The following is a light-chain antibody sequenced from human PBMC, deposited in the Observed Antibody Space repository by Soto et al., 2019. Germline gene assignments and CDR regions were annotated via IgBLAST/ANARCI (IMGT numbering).Light chain of an antibody. CDR3: SSYTCSTTPEV. V-gene: IGLV2-14*03. CDR1: SSDVGRFDY. Sequence: QSALTQPASVSGSPGQSITISCIGTSSDVGRFDYVSWYQQHPGKAPKLVIYDVSNRPSGVSNRFSGSKSGNTASLTIFGLQAEDEADYYCSSYTCSTTPEVFGTGTKVTVL. CDR2: DVS. J-gene: IGLJ1*01.